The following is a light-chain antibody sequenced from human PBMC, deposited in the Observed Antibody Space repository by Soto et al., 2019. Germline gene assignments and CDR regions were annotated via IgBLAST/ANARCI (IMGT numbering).Light chain of an antibody. CDR1: ESVFYSFTNRNY. J-gene: IGKJ1*01. Sequence: DIVMTQSPDSLAVSLGERATINCKSSESVFYSFTNRNYLAWYQLKPGQPPKLLISWASTRESVFPDRFRGRGSGPDFTLTISSLQAEDVAVECCQQYHTTPLTFGQGTKVEV. V-gene: IGKV4-1*01. CDR3: QQYHTTPLT. CDR2: WAS.